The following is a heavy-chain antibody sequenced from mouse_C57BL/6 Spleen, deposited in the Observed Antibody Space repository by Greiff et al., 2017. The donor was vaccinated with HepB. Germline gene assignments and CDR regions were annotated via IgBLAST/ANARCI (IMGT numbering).Heavy chain of an antibody. Sequence: EVQGVESGGDLVKPGGSLKLSCAASGITFSSYGMSWVRQTPDKRLEWVATISSGGSYTYYPDSVKGRFTISRDNAKNTLYLQMSSLKSEDTAMYYCARLGRGDAMDYWGQGTSVTVSS. CDR2: ISSGGSYT. CDR3: ARLGRGDAMDY. D-gene: IGHD4-1*01. CDR1: GITFSSYG. J-gene: IGHJ4*01. V-gene: IGHV5-6*01.